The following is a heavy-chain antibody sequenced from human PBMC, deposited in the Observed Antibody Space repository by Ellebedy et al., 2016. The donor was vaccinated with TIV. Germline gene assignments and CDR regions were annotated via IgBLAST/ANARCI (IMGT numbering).Heavy chain of an antibody. J-gene: IGHJ4*02. CDR2: IWYDGIKQ. CDR1: GFTFSRHG. CDR3: VRVGADS. Sequence: GESLKISCAVSGFTFSRHGMHWVRQAPGKGLAWVAVIWYDGIKQFYADPVKGRFTISIDESKNTLYLQMNSLRVEDTAVYYCVRVGADSWGQGTLVTVSS. D-gene: IGHD3-16*01. V-gene: IGHV3-33*01.